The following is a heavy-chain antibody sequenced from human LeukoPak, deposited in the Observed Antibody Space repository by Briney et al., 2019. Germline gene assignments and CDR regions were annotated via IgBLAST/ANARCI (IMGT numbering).Heavy chain of an antibody. V-gene: IGHV1-69*06. D-gene: IGHD3-9*01. Sequence: ASVKVSCKASGGTFSSYAISWVRQAPGQGLEWMGGIIPIFGTANYAQKFQGRVTITADKSTGTAYMELSSLRSEDTAVYYCARRAGIGYYDILTGYYAWFDPWGQGTLVTVSS. J-gene: IGHJ5*02. CDR1: GGTFSSYA. CDR3: ARRAGIGYYDILTGYYAWFDP. CDR2: IIPIFGTA.